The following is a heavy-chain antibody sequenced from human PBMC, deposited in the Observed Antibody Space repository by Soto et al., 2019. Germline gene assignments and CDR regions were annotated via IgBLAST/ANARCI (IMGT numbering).Heavy chain of an antibody. CDR2: VNAGNGNT. J-gene: IGHJ4*02. V-gene: IGHV1-3*01. Sequence: GASVKVSCKASGYTFTSYAMHWVRQDTGQRLEWMGWVNAGNGNTKYSQKFQGRVTITRDTSASTAYMELSSLRSEDTAVYYCARVRVEATSDYFDYWGQGTLVTVSS. CDR1: GYTFTSYA. D-gene: IGHD1-26*01. CDR3: ARVRVEATSDYFDY.